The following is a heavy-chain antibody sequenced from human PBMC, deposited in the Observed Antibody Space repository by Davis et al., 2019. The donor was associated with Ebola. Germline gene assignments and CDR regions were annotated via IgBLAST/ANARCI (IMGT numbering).Heavy chain of an antibody. J-gene: IGHJ4*02. CDR3: ARDEWLVRGNFDY. D-gene: IGHD6-19*01. CDR2: IYHSGST. V-gene: IGHV4-30-2*01. CDR1: GGSISSGGYS. Sequence: SETLSLTCAVSGGSISSGGYSWSWIRQPPGKGLEWIGYIYHSGSTYYNPSLKSRVTISVDRSKNQFSLKLSSVTAADTAVYYCARDEWLVRGNFDYWGQGTLVTVSS.